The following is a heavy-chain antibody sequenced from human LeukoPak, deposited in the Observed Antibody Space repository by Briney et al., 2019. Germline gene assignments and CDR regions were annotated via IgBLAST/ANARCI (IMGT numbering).Heavy chain of an antibody. CDR3: VRVRGSLPDY. Sequence: ASVKVSCKASGYTFIAYYMHWVRRAPGQGHEWMGIINPSGGSTSYAQKFQGRITMTRDTSTSTVYMEVSSLRSEDTAVYYCVRVRGSLPDYWGPGTLVTVSS. V-gene: IGHV1-46*01. J-gene: IGHJ4*02. CDR1: GYTFIAYY. D-gene: IGHD3-10*01. CDR2: INPSGGST.